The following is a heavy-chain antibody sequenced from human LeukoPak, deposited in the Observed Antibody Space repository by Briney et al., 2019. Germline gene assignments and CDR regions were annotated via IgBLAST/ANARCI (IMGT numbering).Heavy chain of an antibody. CDR2: IYHSGST. CDR1: GASVSSSTYY. Sequence: SETLSLTCSVSGASVSSSTYYWGWIRQSPGKDLEWVGSIYHSGSTFYSPSLKSRVTMTLDASRNQFSLKLTSVTAADTAIYYCAQSLAEIPAGMHQWGLGTLVTVSS. J-gene: IGHJ4*02. CDR3: AQSLAEIPAGMHQ. D-gene: IGHD1-1*01. V-gene: IGHV4-39*01.